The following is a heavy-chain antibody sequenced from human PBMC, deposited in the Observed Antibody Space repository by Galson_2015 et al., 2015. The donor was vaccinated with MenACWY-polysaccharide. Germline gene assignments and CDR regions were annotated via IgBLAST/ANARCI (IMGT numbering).Heavy chain of an antibody. J-gene: IGHJ4*02. CDR3: ARTNDGFDF. CDR2: MNAKGGYS. D-gene: IGHD1-1*01. CDR1: GFTFTSYD. V-gene: IGHV1-8*01. Sequence: SLKVSCKASGFTFTSYDMNWVRLAPGQGLEWVAGMNAKGGYSGYAQTFHGRVTLTKDNSISTAYLELSSLRSEDTAMYYCARTNDGFDFWGQGTLITVSS.